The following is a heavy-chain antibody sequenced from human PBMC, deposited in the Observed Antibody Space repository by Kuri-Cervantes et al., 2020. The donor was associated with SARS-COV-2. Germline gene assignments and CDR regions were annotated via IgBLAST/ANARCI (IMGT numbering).Heavy chain of an antibody. V-gene: IGHV1-3*01. J-gene: IGHJ3*02. CDR1: GYTFTSYA. D-gene: IGHD2-2*01. CDR2: INAGNGNT. CDR3: ARRDIVVVPAANDAFDI. Sequence: ASVQVTCKASGYTFTSYAMNWVRQAPGQRLEWMGWINAGNGNTKYSQKFQGRVTITRDTSTSKAYMELSSLRSEDTAVYYCARRDIVVVPAANDAFDIWGQGTMVTVSS.